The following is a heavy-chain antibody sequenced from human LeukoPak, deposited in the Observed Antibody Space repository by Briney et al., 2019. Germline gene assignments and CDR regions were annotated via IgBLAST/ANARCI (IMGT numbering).Heavy chain of an antibody. Sequence: ASVKVSWKASGGTFSSYAISWVRQAPGQGLEWMGRIIPIFGTANYAQKFQGRVTITTDESTSTAYMELSSLRSEDTAVYYCAREAAMGDYYYYYMDVWGKGTTVTVSS. V-gene: IGHV1-69*05. D-gene: IGHD5-18*01. CDR2: IIPIFGTA. J-gene: IGHJ6*03. CDR3: AREAAMGDYYYYYMDV. CDR1: GGTFSSYA.